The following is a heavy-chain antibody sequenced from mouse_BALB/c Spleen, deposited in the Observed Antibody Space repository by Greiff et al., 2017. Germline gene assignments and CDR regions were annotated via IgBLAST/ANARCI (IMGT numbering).Heavy chain of an antibody. CDR2: IDPANGNT. V-gene: IGHV14-3*02. CDR3: APYGSRALFAY. Sequence: EVQLQQSGAELVKPGASVKLSCTASGFNIKDTYMHWVKQRPEQGLEWIGRIDPANGNTKYDPKFQGKATITADTSSNKAYLQLSSLTSEETAVYYCAPYGSRALFAYWGQGTLVTVSA. CDR1: GFNIKDTY. J-gene: IGHJ3*01. D-gene: IGHD1-1*01.